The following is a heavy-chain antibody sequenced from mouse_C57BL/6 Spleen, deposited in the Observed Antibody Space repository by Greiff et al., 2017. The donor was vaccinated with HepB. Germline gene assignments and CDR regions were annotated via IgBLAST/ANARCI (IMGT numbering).Heavy chain of an antibody. J-gene: IGHJ2*01. CDR2: IYPGDGDT. Sequence: VKLQESGAELVKPGASVKISCKASGYAFSSYWMNWVKQRPGKGLEWIGQIYPGDGDTNYNGKFKGKATLTADKSSSTAYMQLSSLTSEDSAVYFCARRDLLWSYFDYWGQGTTLTVSS. D-gene: IGHD2-1*01. V-gene: IGHV1-80*01. CDR3: ARRDLLWSYFDY. CDR1: GYAFSSYW.